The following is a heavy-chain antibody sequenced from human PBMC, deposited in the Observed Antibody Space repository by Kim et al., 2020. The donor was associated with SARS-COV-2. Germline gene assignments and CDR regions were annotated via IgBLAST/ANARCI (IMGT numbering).Heavy chain of an antibody. Sequence: GGTIGYAEPVKGRFTISREDSKNTVYLQMNSLKTEDTAVYYCSTGTSVGGWGQGTLVTVSS. J-gene: IGHJ4*02. D-gene: IGHD1-26*01. V-gene: IGHV3-15*01. CDR2: GGTI. CDR3: STGTSVGG.